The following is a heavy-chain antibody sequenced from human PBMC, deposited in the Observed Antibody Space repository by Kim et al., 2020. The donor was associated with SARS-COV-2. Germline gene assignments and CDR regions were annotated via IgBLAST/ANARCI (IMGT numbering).Heavy chain of an antibody. CDR1: GFTFRAFS. J-gene: IGHJ6*02. V-gene: IGHV3-11*05. D-gene: IGHD2-21*02. CDR3: ARGGFRGGDCPSYYYYYAMDV. CDR2: ISTSSSYT. Sequence: GGSLRLSCAASGFTFRAFSLSLIRHSPGNCLEWVSYISTSSSYTNYADSVKGRFTISRDNAKNSLYLQMNSLRAEDTAVYYCARGGFRGGDCPSYYYYYAMDVWGQGTTVTVSS.